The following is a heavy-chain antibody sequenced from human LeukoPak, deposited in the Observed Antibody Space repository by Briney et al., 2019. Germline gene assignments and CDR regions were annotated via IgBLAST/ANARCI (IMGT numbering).Heavy chain of an antibody. Sequence: ASVKVSCKASGGTFSSYAISWARQAPGQGLEWMGGIIPIFGTANYAQKFQGRVTITADESTSTAYMELSSLRSEDTAVYYCARDPVIVGAKLSYYYYYMDVWGKGTTVTVSS. V-gene: IGHV1-69*13. CDR2: IIPIFGTA. J-gene: IGHJ6*03. CDR1: GGTFSSYA. D-gene: IGHD1-26*01. CDR3: ARDPVIVGAKLSYYYYYMDV.